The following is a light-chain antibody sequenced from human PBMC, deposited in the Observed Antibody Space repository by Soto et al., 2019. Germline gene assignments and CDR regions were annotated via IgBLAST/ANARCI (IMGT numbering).Light chain of an antibody. V-gene: IGLV2-23*03. CDR3: CSYAGGSTFVI. CDR2: EGS. CDR1: STDVGNYNL. J-gene: IGLJ2*01. Sequence: QSALTQPACVSGSPGQSITISCTGSSTDVGNYNLVSWYQQHPVKDPKFIIYEGSKRPSGVSHRFSGSESGNTTSLTISGLQGEDEATYYCCSYAGGSTFVIFGGGTKLTVL.